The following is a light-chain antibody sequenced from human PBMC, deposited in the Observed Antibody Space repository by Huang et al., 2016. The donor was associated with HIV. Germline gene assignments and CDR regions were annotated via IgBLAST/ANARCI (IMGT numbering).Light chain of an antibody. CDR1: QGISTS. CDR3: QQYYSTEYT. Sequence: DIQMTQSPSSLSASVGDRVTITCRASQGISTSLAWFQQHPGKAPKRLLYAASRLKSGVPSRFSGGGSGTNHTLTISSLQPEDFATYYCQQYYSTEYTFGQGTKLEIK. V-gene: IGKV1-NL1*01. CDR2: AAS. J-gene: IGKJ2*01.